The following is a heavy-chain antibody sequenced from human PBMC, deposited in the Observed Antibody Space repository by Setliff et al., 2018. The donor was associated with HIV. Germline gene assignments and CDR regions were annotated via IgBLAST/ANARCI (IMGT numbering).Heavy chain of an antibody. Sequence: PSETLSLTCTVSGGSISSHYWSWIRQPPGKGLEWIGYFYYSGSTNYNPSLKSRVTISVDMSKNQFSLKLSSVTAADTAVYYCAGGPGYCSGGTCYPGGWFDPWGQGTLVTVSS. CDR3: AGGPGYCSGGTCYPGGWFDP. CDR2: FYYSGST. D-gene: IGHD2-15*01. CDR1: GGSISSHY. V-gene: IGHV4-59*11. J-gene: IGHJ5*02.